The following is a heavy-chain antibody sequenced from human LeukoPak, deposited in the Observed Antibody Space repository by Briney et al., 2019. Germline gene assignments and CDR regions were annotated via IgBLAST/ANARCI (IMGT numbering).Heavy chain of an antibody. D-gene: IGHD6-6*01. CDR2: IYPGDSDT. V-gene: IGHV5-51*01. J-gene: IGHJ5*02. CDR1: GYSFTSYW. CDR3: ARLANYLVYSSSSPNWFDP. Sequence: KDGESLKISCKGSGYSFTSYWIGWVRQMPGKGLEWMGIIYPGDSDTRYSPSFQGQVTISADKSISTAYLQWSSLKASDTAMYYCARLANYLVYSSSSPNWFDPWGQGTLVTVSS.